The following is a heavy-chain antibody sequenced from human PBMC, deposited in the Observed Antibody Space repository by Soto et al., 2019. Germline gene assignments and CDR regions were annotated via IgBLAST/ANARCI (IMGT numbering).Heavy chain of an antibody. J-gene: IGHJ4*02. CDR2: IIPFFGTA. CDR3: ARDAGYCSGGSCHDGY. Sequence: QVQLVQSGAEVKKPGSSVKVSCKASGGTFSSYAISWVRQAPGQGLEWMGGIIPFFGTANYPQKFQDRVTITADESTSTAYMELSSLRSEDSAVYYCARDAGYCSGGSCHDGYWGQGTLVTVSS. CDR1: GGTFSSYA. V-gene: IGHV1-69*12. D-gene: IGHD2-15*01.